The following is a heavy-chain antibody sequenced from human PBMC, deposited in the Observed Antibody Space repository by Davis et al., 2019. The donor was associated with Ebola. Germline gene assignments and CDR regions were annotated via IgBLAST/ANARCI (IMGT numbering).Heavy chain of an antibody. CDR2: IHKDAGRK. CDR3: TRDFQAHLNYYSDS. Sequence: PGESLRLSCTASGFTFSSFWMNWVRQAPGKGPEWVANIHKDAGRKEYADFVEGRFTISRDNAKNSLYLQMNSLRDEDTAVYYCTRDFQAHLNYYSDSWGQGTLVTVSS. V-gene: IGHV3-7*01. J-gene: IGHJ4*02. CDR1: GFTFSSFW.